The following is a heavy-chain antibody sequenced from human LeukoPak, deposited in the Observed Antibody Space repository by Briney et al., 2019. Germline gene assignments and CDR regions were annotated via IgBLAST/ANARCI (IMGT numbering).Heavy chain of an antibody. Sequence: GGSLRLSCATSGFTFSSYAMSWVRQAPGKGLEWVSAISGSGGSTYYADSVKGRSTISRDNSKNTLYLQMNSLRAEDTAVYYCAKDLGIAVADYWGQGTLVTVSS. V-gene: IGHV3-23*01. CDR3: AKDLGIAVADY. CDR1: GFTFSSYA. D-gene: IGHD6-19*01. CDR2: ISGSGGST. J-gene: IGHJ4*02.